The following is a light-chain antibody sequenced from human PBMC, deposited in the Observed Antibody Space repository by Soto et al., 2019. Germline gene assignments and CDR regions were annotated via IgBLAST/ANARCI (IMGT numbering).Light chain of an antibody. CDR2: AAS. V-gene: IGKV1-39*01. CDR3: QQSYSTPMYT. J-gene: IGKJ2*01. CDR1: QSISSY. Sequence: DIQMTQSPSSLSASVGDRVTITCRASQSISSYLNWYQQKPWKAPKLLIYAASSLQSGVPSRFSGSGSGTDFTLTISSLPPEYFATYYCQQSYSTPMYTFGQGTKLEIK.